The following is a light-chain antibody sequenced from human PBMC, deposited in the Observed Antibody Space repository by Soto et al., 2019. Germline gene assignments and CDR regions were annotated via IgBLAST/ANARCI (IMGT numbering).Light chain of an antibody. Sequence: ALTQPASVSGSPGQSITISCTGTSSDIGSYNRVSWYQQHPGKAPKLMIYEDTQRPSRVSNRFSGSKSGNTASLSITGLQAEDEADYYCCSYAGPTIFVVFGGGTKLTVL. CDR3: CSYAGPTIFVV. V-gene: IGLV2-23*02. CDR1: SSDIGSYNR. CDR2: EDT. J-gene: IGLJ2*01.